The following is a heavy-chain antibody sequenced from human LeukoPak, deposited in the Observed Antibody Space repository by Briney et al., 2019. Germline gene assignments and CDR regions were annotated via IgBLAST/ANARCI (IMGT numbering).Heavy chain of an antibody. J-gene: IGHJ4*02. Sequence: PGRSLRLSGAASGFTFDDYAMHWVRQAPGKGLEWVSGISWNSGSIGYADSVKGRFTISRDNAKNSLYLQMNSLRAEDTALYYCAKVTYYDFWSGYPQVSYFDYWGQGTLVTVSS. V-gene: IGHV3-9*01. CDR1: GFTFDDYA. CDR3: AKVTYYDFWSGYPQVSYFDY. CDR2: ISWNSGSI. D-gene: IGHD3-3*01.